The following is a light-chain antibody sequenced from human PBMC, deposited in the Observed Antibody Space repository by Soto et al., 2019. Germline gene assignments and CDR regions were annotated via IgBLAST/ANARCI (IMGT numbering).Light chain of an antibody. CDR3: SSYTTTSNYV. CDR2: QVS. J-gene: IGLJ1*01. V-gene: IGLV2-14*02. Sequence: LTQRACVSGSPGQSITISCTGSISDVGSYDLVSWYQQHPGKAPKLMIYQVSRRPSGVSNRFFGSKSGNTASLAISGLQPEDEADYYCSSYTTTSNYVFGTGTKVTVL. CDR1: ISDVGSYDL.